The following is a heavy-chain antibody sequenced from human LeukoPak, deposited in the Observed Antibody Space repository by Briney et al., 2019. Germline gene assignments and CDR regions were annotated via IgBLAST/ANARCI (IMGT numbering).Heavy chain of an antibody. V-gene: IGHV1-18*01. CDR3: ARDCIGCHGFDY. CDR2: VSAYADNT. J-gene: IGHJ4*02. CDR1: GYTFTSYG. Sequence: PLASVKVFCKASGYTFTSYGITWVRQAPGQGLEWMGWVSAYADNTNYVQKIQGRVTMTTDTSTSTAYMELRSLRSDGTAVYYCARDCIGCHGFDYWGQGTLVTVSS. D-gene: IGHD2-15*01.